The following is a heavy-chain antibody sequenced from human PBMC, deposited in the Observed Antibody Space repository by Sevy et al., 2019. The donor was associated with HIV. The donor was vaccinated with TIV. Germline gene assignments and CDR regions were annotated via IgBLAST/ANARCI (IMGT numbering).Heavy chain of an antibody. CDR3: ARDRYCSTSRCYNWIDP. CDR2: ISFDENIE. Sequence: GGSLRLSCAASGFAFNTFGMHWVRRAPGKGLEWVAFISFDENIEYYADSVKGRFTISRDNSRNILYLQRNSLRAEDTAMYYCARDRYCSTSRCYNWIDPWGQGTLVTVSS. D-gene: IGHD2-2*01. V-gene: IGHV3-33*01. CDR1: GFAFNTFG. J-gene: IGHJ5*02.